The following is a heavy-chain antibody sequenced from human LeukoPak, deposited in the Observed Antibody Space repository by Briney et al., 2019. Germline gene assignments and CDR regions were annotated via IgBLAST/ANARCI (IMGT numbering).Heavy chain of an antibody. CDR1: GYTLTELS. J-gene: IGHJ4*02. Sequence: SVKVSCKVSGYTLTELSMHWVRQAPGKGLEWMGGFDPEDGETIYAQKFQGRVTMTEDTSTDTAYMELSSLRSEDTAVYYCAPSSGSYYGHYFDYWGQGTLVTVSS. D-gene: IGHD1-26*01. CDR2: FDPEDGET. CDR3: APSSGSYYGHYFDY. V-gene: IGHV1-24*01.